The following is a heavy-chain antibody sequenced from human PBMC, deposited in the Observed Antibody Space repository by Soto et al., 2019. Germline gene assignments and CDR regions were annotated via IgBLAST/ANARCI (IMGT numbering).Heavy chain of an antibody. J-gene: IGHJ4*02. V-gene: IGHV1-69*06. CDR3: ARILTYYYDSSGYNFDY. D-gene: IGHD3-22*01. Sequence: SVKVSCKASGGTFSSYAISWVRQAPGQGLGWMGGIIPIFGTANYAQKFQGRVTITADKSTSTAYMELSSLRSEDTAVYYCARILTYYYDSSGYNFDYWGQGTLVTVSS. CDR2: IIPIFGTA. CDR1: GGTFSSYA.